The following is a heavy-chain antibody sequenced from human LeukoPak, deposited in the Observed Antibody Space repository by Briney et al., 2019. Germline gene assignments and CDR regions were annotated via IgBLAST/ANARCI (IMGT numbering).Heavy chain of an antibody. CDR3: ARDFVVVVAASFGYDAFDI. CDR2: INHSGST. Sequence: SETLSLTYAIYGGSFSGYYWSWIRQPPGKGLEWIGEINHSGSTNYNPSLKSRVTISVDTSKNQFSLKLSSVTAADTAVYYCARDFVVVVAASFGYDAFDIWGQGTMVTVSS. D-gene: IGHD2-15*01. V-gene: IGHV4-34*01. J-gene: IGHJ3*02. CDR1: GGSFSGYY.